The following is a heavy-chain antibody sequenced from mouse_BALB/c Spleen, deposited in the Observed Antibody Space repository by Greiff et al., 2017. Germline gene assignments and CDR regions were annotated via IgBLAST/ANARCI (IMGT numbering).Heavy chain of an antibody. CDR1: GYSFTSYW. Sequence: VQLQQSGTVLARPGASVKMSCKASGYSFTSYWIHWVKQRPGQGLEWIGAIYPGNSDTSYNQKFKGKAKLTAVTSASTAYMELSSLTNEDSAVYYCTGDYNGSSYYFDYWGQGTTLTVSS. J-gene: IGHJ2*01. V-gene: IGHV1-5*01. CDR3: TGDYNGSSYYFDY. D-gene: IGHD1-1*01. CDR2: IYPGNSDT.